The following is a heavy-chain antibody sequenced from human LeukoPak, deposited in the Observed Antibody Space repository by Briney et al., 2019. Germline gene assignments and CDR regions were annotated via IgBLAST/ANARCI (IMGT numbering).Heavy chain of an antibody. CDR1: GGSISSYY. J-gene: IGHJ6*02. D-gene: IGHD3-10*01. Sequence: SETPSLTCTVSGGSISSYYWSWIRQPAGKGLEWIGRIYTSGSTNYNPSLKSRVTMSVDTSKNQFSLKLSSVTAADTAVYYCARGGSGSYTPNYYGMDVWGQGTTVTVSS. V-gene: IGHV4-4*07. CDR2: IYTSGST. CDR3: ARGGSGSYTPNYYGMDV.